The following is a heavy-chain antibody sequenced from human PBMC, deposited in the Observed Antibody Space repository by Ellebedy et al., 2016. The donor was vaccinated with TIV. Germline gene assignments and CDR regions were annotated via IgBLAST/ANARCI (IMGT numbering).Heavy chain of an antibody. J-gene: IGHJ5*02. Sequence: ASVKVSXXASGYTFTSYYMHWVRQAPGQGLEWMGIINPSGGSTSYAQKFQGRVTMTRDTSTSTVYMELSSLRSEDTAVYYCARGRVVPAAIGGWFDPWGQGTLVTVSS. CDR2: INPSGGST. CDR1: GYTFTSYY. D-gene: IGHD2-2*01. CDR3: ARGRVVPAAIGGWFDP. V-gene: IGHV1-46*01.